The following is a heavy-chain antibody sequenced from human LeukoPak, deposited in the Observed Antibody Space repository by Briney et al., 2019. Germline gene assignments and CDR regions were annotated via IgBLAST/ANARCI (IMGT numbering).Heavy chain of an antibody. J-gene: IGHJ4*02. CDR3: ARGLGPFDY. Sequence: ASVKVSCKASGDTFIRYGITWVRQAPGQGLEWMGWINTGNSNTNYGQKFQGRVTMTTDTSTSTAYIELRSLRSDDTAVYYCARGLGPFDYWGQGTLVTVSS. CDR1: GDTFIRYG. CDR2: INTGNSNT. V-gene: IGHV1-18*01.